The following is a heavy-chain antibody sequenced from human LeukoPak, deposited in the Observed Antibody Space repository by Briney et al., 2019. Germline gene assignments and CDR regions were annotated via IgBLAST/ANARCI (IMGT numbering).Heavy chain of an antibody. Sequence: SVKVSCKASGGTFSSYAISWVRQAPGQGLEWMGGIIPIFGTANYAQKFQGRVTITADKSTSTAYMELGSLRSEDTAVYYCASPAYRGGDCYPTYYYMDVWGKGTTVTISS. CDR2: IIPIFGTA. D-gene: IGHD2-21*02. CDR1: GGTFSSYA. J-gene: IGHJ6*03. CDR3: ASPAYRGGDCYPTYYYMDV. V-gene: IGHV1-69*06.